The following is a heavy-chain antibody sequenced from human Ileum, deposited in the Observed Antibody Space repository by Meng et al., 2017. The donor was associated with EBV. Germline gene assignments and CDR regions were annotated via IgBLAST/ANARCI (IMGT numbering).Heavy chain of an antibody. CDR1: GYTFSNYG. CDR3: ARAGNGGSYYFTY. V-gene: IGHV1-18*01. Sequence: QAQLVQSGAKVKKPGDSVKVFCKASGYTFSNYGISWLRQAPGQGLEWMGWISAYNGNTNYAQNLQGRVTMTTDTSTGTAYMEVRSLRSDDTAVYYCARAGNGGSYYFTYWGQGTLVTVSS. CDR2: ISAYNGNT. J-gene: IGHJ4*02. D-gene: IGHD1-26*01.